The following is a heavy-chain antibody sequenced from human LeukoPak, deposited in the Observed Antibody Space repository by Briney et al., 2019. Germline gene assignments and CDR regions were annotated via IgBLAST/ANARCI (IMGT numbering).Heavy chain of an antibody. CDR1: GFTFSSYA. Sequence: GGSLRLSCAASGFTFSSYAMSWVRQAPGKGLEWVSAISGGGGSTYYADSVKGRFTISRDNSKNTLYLQMNSLRAEDTAVYYCARDSVDIVVVPAAINWFDPWGQGTLVTVSS. D-gene: IGHD2-2*01. J-gene: IGHJ5*02. CDR3: ARDSVDIVVVPAAINWFDP. V-gene: IGHV3-23*01. CDR2: ISGGGGST.